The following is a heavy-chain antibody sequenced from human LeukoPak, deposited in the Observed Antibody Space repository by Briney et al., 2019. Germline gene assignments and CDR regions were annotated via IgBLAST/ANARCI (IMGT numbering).Heavy chain of an antibody. D-gene: IGHD5-18*01. CDR1: GFTFSSYA. Sequence: GGSLRLSCAASGFTFSSYAMHWVRQAPGKGLEWVAVISYDESNKYYADSVKGRFTISRDNSKNTLYFQMNSLRAEDTAVYYCARPHGYGVDWGQGTLVTVSS. J-gene: IGHJ4*02. CDR3: ARPHGYGVD. V-gene: IGHV3-30*14. CDR2: ISYDESNK.